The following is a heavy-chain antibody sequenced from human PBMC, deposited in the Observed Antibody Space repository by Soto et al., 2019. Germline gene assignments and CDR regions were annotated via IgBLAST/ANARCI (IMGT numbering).Heavy chain of an antibody. V-gene: IGHV3-30*18. CDR3: AKDWVDIVVVVAANYYYGMDV. D-gene: IGHD2-15*01. CDR2: ISYDGSNK. Sequence: GGSLRLSCAASGFTFGGYGVHWVRQAPGKGLEWVAVISYDGSNKYYADSVKGRFTISRDNSKNTLYLQMNSLRAEDTAVYYCAKDWVDIVVVVAANYYYGMDVWGQGTTVTVSS. CDR1: GFTFGGYG. J-gene: IGHJ6*02.